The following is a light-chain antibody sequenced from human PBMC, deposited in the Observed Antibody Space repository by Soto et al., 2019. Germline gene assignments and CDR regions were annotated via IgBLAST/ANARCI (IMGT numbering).Light chain of an antibody. Sequence: DIQMTQSPSSLSASLGDRVTITCQASHDISNYLNWYQQKPGKAPKLLIYDASNLQTGVPSRFSRSGSETDFTFTISSLQPEDIATYYCQQYDSLPRPFGQGTKLEIQ. V-gene: IGKV1-33*01. CDR3: QQYDSLPRP. CDR1: HDISNY. CDR2: DAS. J-gene: IGKJ2*01.